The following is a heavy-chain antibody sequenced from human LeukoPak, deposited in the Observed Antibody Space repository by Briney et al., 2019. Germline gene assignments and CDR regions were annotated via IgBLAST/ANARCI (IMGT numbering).Heavy chain of an antibody. CDR1: GGSISSYY. CDR3: ASYYYGSGSYYTIDY. CDR2: IYYSGSI. V-gene: IGHV4-59*12. Sequence: SETLSLTCTVSGGSISSYYWSWIRQPPGKGLEWIGYIYYSGSINYNPSLKSRVTISVDMSKNQFSLKLSSVTAADTAVYYCASYYYGSGSYYTIDYWGQGTLVTVSS. D-gene: IGHD3-10*01. J-gene: IGHJ4*02.